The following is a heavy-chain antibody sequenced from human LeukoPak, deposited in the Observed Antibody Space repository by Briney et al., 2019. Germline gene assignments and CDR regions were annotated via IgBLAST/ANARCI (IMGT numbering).Heavy chain of an antibody. CDR2: ISDSGGNT. V-gene: IGHV3-23*01. CDR1: GFTFNSYA. J-gene: IGHJ2*01. Sequence: GGSLRLSCGASGFTFNSYAMSWVRQAPWERLQWVSGISDSGGNTYYADSVRGRFTISRDNSKNTLYLQMDSLGGEDTAVYYCAKGNSTEYGNWYYDPWGRGSLVTVSS. CDR3: AKGNSTEYGNWYYDP. D-gene: IGHD2-2*01.